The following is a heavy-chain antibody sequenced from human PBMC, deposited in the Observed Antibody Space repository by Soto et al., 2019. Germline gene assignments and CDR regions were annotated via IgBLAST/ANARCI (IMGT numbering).Heavy chain of an antibody. CDR3: ARSVFP. CDR2: IYYSGST. CDR1: GGSISSGGDY. Sequence: SETLSLTYAVSGGSISSGGDYWNWIRQHPGKGLEWIGYIYYSGSTYYNPSLKSRITISVDTSKNQFSLKLSSVTAADTAVYYCARSVFPWGQGTLVTVSS. V-gene: IGHV4-31*11. J-gene: IGHJ5*02.